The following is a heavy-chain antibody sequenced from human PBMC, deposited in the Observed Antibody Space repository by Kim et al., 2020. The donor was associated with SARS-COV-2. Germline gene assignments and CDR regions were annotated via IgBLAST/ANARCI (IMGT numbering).Heavy chain of an antibody. CDR3: GVEMATTITIDY. CDR1: GYTFTSYY. V-gene: IGHV1-46*03. Sequence: ASVKVSCKASGYTFTSYYMHWVRQAPGQGLEWMGIINPSGGSTSYAQKFQGRVTMTRDTSTSTVYMELSSLRSEDTAVYYCGVEMATTITIDYWGQGTLVTVSS. D-gene: IGHD5-12*01. J-gene: IGHJ4*02. CDR2: INPSGGST.